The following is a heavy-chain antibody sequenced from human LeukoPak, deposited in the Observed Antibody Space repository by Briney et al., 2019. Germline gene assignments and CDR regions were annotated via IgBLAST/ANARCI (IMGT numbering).Heavy chain of an antibody. V-gene: IGHV3-9*01. CDR1: GFTFDDYA. J-gene: IGHJ6*02. Sequence: GGSLRLSCAASGFTFDDYAMHWVRLAPGKGLEGVSVISWNSGSIGYADSVKGRFTISRDNAKNSLYLQMNSLRAEDTALYYCAKDGAAGTGYYYYYGMDVWGQGTTVTVSS. CDR3: AKDGAAGTGYYYYYGMDV. D-gene: IGHD6-13*01. CDR2: ISWNSGSI.